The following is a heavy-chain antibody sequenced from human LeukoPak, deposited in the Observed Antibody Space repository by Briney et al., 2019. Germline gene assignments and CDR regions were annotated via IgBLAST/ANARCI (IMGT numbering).Heavy chain of an antibody. Sequence: GGSLRLSCAASGFTFSSYSMNWVRQAPGKGLEWVSSISSSSSYIYYADSVKGRLSISRANAKYSLYLQLNSLRAEDTDVYYCVVATSPYAFDIWGQGAMVTVSS. CDR2: ISSSSSYI. D-gene: IGHD5-12*01. CDR1: GFTFSSYS. J-gene: IGHJ3*02. CDR3: VVATSPYAFDI. V-gene: IGHV3-21*01.